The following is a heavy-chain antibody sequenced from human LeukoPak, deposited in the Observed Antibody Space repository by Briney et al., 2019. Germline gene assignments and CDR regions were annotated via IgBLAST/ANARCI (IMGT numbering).Heavy chain of an antibody. V-gene: IGHV4-59*01. J-gene: IGHJ3*02. CDR1: GGSMIDDY. Sequence: SETLSLTCTVSGGSMIDDYWSWVRQPPGKGLEWVGYMHHSGKANSNPSLKSRVTISVDTSKNQVSLKLSSVTAADTAVYYCARDTHEYGSGSYYDDTFDSWGQGTLVTVSS. CDR2: MHHSGKA. D-gene: IGHD3-10*01. CDR3: ARDTHEYGSGSYYDDTFDS.